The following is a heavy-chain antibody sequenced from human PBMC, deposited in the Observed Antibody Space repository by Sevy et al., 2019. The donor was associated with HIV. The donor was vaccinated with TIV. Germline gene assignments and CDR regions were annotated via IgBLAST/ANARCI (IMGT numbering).Heavy chain of an antibody. D-gene: IGHD3-16*02. J-gene: IGHJ3*02. V-gene: IGHV3-15*01. CDR2: IKSKSDGGTT. Sequence: GGSLRLSCAASGFSFRETWMSWVRQGPGKGLELVGRIKSKSDGGTTDYAAPVKGRFTISRDDSKTTLYLQMNSLKTEDTALYYCTTMGYRGGFDIWGQGTMVTVSS. CDR1: GFSFRETW. CDR3: TTMGYRGGFDI.